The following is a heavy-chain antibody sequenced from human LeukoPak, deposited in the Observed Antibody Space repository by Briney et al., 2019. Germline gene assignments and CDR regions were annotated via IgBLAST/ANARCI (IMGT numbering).Heavy chain of an antibody. J-gene: IGHJ4*02. V-gene: IGHV3-23*01. CDR3: AKLGGYSSSSLGDF. CDR2: ISASGGST. Sequence: GGSLRLSCAASGSTFSSYAMSWVRQAPGKGLEWVSSISASGGSTYYADSVKGRFTISRSNSKNTLYLQMNSLGAGDTAVYYCAKLGGYSSSSLGDFGGQGALVTVSS. D-gene: IGHD6-6*01. CDR1: GSTFSSYA.